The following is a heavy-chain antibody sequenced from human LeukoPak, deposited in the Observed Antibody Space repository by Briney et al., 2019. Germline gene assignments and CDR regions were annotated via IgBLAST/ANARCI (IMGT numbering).Heavy chain of an antibody. CDR1: GYTFTGYY. CDR2: INPNSGGT. V-gene: IGHV1-2*02. D-gene: IGHD3-3*01. CDR3: ARDSIGYYDFWSGSNWFDP. J-gene: IGHJ5*02. Sequence: ASVKVSCKASGYTFTGYYMHWVRQAPGQGLEWMGWINPNSGGTNYAQKFQGRVTMTRDTSISTAYMELSRLRSDDTAVYYCARDSIGYYDFWSGSNWFDPWGQETLVTVSS.